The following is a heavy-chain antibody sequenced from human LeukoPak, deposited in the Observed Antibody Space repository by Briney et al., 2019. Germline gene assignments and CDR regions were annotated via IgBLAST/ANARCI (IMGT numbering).Heavy chain of an antibody. J-gene: IGHJ3*02. Sequence: GGSLRLSCAASGFTFSSYGMHWVRQAPGKGLEWISYISSRSSTIYYADSVKGRFTISRDNAKNSLYLQMNSLRVEDTAVYYCARDLGYGGSGYYERPDAFDIWGQGTLVTVSS. CDR2: ISSRSSTI. CDR1: GFTFSSYG. CDR3: ARDLGYGGSGYYERPDAFDI. V-gene: IGHV3-48*04. D-gene: IGHD3-22*01.